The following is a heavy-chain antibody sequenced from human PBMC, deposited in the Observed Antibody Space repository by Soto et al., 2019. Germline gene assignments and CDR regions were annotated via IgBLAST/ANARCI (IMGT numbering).Heavy chain of an antibody. CDR1: GGSISSGGYY. CDR3: ARSPPDYSNYIRWFDP. V-gene: IGHV4-31*03. J-gene: IGHJ5*02. D-gene: IGHD4-4*01. CDR2: IYYSGST. Sequence: SETLSLTCTVSGGSISSGGYYWSWIRQHPGKGLEWIGHIYYSGSTYYNPSLKSRVTISVDTSKTQFSLKLSSVTAADTAVYYCARSPPDYSNYIRWFDPWGQGTLVTVSS.